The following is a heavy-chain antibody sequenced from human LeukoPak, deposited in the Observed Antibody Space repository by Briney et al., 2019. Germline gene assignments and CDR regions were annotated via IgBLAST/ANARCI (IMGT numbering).Heavy chain of an antibody. D-gene: IGHD5-24*01. CDR3: ARDLMATGRRSAFDY. V-gene: IGHV3-53*01. Sequence: PGGSLRLSCAASGFTVSSNYMSWVRQAPGKGLEWVSIIYSGDSTYYADSVKGRFTISRDTSKNTLYLQMNSLGAEDTAVYYCARDLMATGRRSAFDYWGQGSLVTVSS. J-gene: IGHJ4*02. CDR2: IYSGDST. CDR1: GFTVSSNY.